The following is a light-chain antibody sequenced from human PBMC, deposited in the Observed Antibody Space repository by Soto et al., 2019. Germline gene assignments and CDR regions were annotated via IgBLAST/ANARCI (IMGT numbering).Light chain of an antibody. V-gene: IGKV3-15*01. J-gene: IGKJ5*01. CDR2: GAS. CDR1: QSVRSK. CDR3: QQYNNWPPIT. Sequence: EEVMTQSPATLSVSPGERVILSCRASQSVRSKLAWYQQKSGQAPRLLIYGASTRATDIPARFSGSGSGTEFTLSISSLQSEDFAVYYCQQYNNWPPITFGQGTRLEIK.